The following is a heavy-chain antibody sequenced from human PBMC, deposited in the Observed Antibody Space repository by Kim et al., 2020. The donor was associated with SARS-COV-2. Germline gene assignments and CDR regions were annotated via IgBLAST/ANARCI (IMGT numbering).Heavy chain of an antibody. V-gene: IGHV4-59*08. D-gene: IGHD3-9*01. CDR2: ISYTGGS. J-gene: IGHJ6*04. CDR3: ARHKSTSSSHDVLTRYLDL. Sequence: SETLSLTCTVSGGSISGYYWSWIRRSPGKGLEWIGYISYTGGSNFNPSLKSRVTLSVDTAKSQISLKLSSVTAADTALYACARHKSTSSSHDVLTRYLDLWGKGTTVTVSS. CDR1: GGSISGYY.